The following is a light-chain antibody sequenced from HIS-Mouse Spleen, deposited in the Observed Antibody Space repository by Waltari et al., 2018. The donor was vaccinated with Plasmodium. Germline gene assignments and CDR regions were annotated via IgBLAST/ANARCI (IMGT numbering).Light chain of an antibody. V-gene: IGLV2-11*01. CDR1: SSDVGGYNY. CDR2: DVS. CDR3: CSYAGSYTYV. J-gene: IGLJ1*01. Sequence: QSALTQPRPVSGSPGQSVTISCTGTSSDVGGYNYVSWYQQHPGKAPKLMIYDVSKRPSGFPDRFSGSKSGNTASLTISGLQAEDEADYYCCSYAGSYTYVFGTGTKVTVL.